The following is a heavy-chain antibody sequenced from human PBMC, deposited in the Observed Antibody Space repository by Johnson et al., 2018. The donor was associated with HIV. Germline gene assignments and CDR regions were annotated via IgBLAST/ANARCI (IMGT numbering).Heavy chain of an antibody. CDR2: IYSDGST. J-gene: IGHJ3*02. V-gene: IGHV3-66*03. CDR1: GFTVSRNY. CDR3: ARTTLRFLDRGDDAFDI. Sequence: VQPLESGGGLIQPGGSLRLSCAASGFTVSRNYMSWVRQAPGKGLEWVSIIYSDGSTYFADSVKGRFPISRDNSKNTIYLQMNSLRAEDTAVYYCARTTLRFLDRGDDAFDIWGQGTMVTVSS. D-gene: IGHD3-3*01.